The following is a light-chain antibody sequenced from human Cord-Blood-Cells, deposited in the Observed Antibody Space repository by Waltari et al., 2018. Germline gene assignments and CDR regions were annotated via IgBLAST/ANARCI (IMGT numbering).Light chain of an antibody. CDR2: DAS. J-gene: IGKJ4*01. CDR1: QSVSRY. Sequence: EIVLTQSPATLSLSSGERATLSCRASQSVSRYLAWYQQKPGQPPRLLTYDASNRATGIPARFSGSGSGTDFTLTISRLEPEDFAVYYCQQRSNWLTVGGGTKVEIK. V-gene: IGKV3-11*01. CDR3: QQRSNWLT.